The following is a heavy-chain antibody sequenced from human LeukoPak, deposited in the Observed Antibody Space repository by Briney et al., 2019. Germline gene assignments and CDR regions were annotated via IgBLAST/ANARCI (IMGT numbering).Heavy chain of an antibody. D-gene: IGHD6-19*01. CDR3: AKDLQQWLVRSAFDI. Sequence: PGGSLRLSCAASGFTFDEYAMHWVRQAPGKGLEWVSGISWNSGSIGYADSVKGRFTISRDNAKNSLYLQMNSLRAEDTALYYCAKDLQQWLVRSAFDIWGQGTMVTVSS. J-gene: IGHJ3*02. CDR1: GFTFDEYA. CDR2: ISWNSGSI. V-gene: IGHV3-9*01.